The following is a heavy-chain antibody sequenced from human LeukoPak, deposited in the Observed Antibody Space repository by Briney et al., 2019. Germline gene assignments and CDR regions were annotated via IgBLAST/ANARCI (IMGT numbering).Heavy chain of an antibody. CDR2: IFYSGST. CDR1: GGSISSSSYF. Sequence: SETLSLTCTVSGGSISSSSYFWSWIRQPPGKGLEWIGCIFYSGSTYHNPSLNSRVTVSIDTTKNQFSLRVSSVTAADTAVYYCARQMNTVTADYWGQGTLVTVSS. J-gene: IGHJ4*02. V-gene: IGHV4-39*01. CDR3: ARQMNTVTADY. D-gene: IGHD4-17*01.